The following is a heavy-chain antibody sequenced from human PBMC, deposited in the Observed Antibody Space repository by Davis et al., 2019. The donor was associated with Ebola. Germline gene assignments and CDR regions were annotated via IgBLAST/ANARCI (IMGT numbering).Heavy chain of an antibody. CDR1: GFTFSSYA. CDR3: AKSRVAAAGHTYYFDY. V-gene: IGHV3-30*18. J-gene: IGHJ4*02. CDR2: ISYDGSNK. D-gene: IGHD6-13*01. Sequence: SLKISCAASGFTFSSYAMHWLRQAPGKGLEWVAVISYDGSNKYYADSVKGRFTISRDNSKNTLYLQMNSLRAEDTAVYYCAKSRVAAAGHTYYFDYWGQGTLVTVSS.